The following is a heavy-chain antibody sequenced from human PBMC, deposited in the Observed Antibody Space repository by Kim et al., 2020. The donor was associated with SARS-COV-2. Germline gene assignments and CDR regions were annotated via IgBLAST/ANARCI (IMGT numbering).Heavy chain of an antibody. CDR1: GGSFSGYY. J-gene: IGHJ4*02. D-gene: IGHD3-3*01. CDR2: INHSGST. CDR3: ARRKAASVLEWLSRGGLDY. Sequence: SETLSLTCAVYGGSFSGYYWSWIRQPPGKGLEWIGEINHSGSTNYNPSLKSRVTISVDTSKNQFSLKLSSVTAADTAVYYCARRKAASVLEWLSRGGLDYWGQGTLVTVSS. V-gene: IGHV4-34*01.